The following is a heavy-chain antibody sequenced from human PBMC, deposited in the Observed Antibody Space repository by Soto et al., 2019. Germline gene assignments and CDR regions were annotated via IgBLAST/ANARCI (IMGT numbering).Heavy chain of an antibody. CDR1: GGSISSGGFY. D-gene: IGHD2-2*01. J-gene: IGHJ2*01. CDR2: IIYSGST. CDR3: ARDHAMPSQFDWFYDL. Sequence: QVQLQESGPGLVKPSQTLSLTCTVSGGSISSGGFYWSWIRQHPGKGLEWIGYIIYSGSTYYNPSRXRXVXIXXDTSKNQFALKVTSVTAADTAVYYCARDHAMPSQFDWFYDLWGRGTLVTVAS. V-gene: IGHV4-31*03.